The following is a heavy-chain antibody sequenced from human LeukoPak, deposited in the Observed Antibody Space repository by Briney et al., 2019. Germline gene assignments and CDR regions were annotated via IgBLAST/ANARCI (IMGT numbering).Heavy chain of an antibody. J-gene: IGHJ2*01. CDR1: GFTFSDYY. V-gene: IGHV3-11*01. CDR2: ISTTGSSI. Sequence: GGSLRLSCAASGFTFSDYYMSWIRQTPGKGLEWISYISTTGSSIQYADSMKGRFTISRDNAKKSLYLQMNSLRVEDTAVYYCARDSSSPYWYFNLWGRGTLVTVSS. CDR3: ARDSSSPYWYFNL.